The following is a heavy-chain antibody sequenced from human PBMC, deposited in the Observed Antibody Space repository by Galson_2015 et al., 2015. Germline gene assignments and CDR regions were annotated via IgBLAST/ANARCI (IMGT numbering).Heavy chain of an antibody. CDR1: GGTFSSYA. J-gene: IGHJ4*02. Sequence: SVKVSCKASGGTFSSYAISWVRQAPGQGLEWMGGIIPIFGTANYAQKFQGRVTITADESTSTAYMELSSLRSEDTAVYYCARALPWGYCSGGSCYEYYFDYWGQGTLVTVSS. D-gene: IGHD2-15*01. CDR3: ARALPWGYCSGGSCYEYYFDY. V-gene: IGHV1-69*13. CDR2: IIPIFGTA.